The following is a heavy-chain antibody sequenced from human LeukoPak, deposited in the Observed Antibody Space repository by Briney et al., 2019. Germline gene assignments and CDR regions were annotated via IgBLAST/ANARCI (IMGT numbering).Heavy chain of an antibody. CDR3: AQNRRDGYNPIDY. J-gene: IGHJ4*02. V-gene: IGHV4-39*07. CDR2: IYYSGST. Sequence: SETLSLTCTVSGGSISSSSYYWGWIRQPPGKGLEWIGSIYYSGSTYYNPSLKSRVTISVDTSKNQFSLKLSSVTAADTAVYYCAQNRRDGYNPIDYWGQGTLVTVSS. D-gene: IGHD5-24*01. CDR1: GGSISSSSYY.